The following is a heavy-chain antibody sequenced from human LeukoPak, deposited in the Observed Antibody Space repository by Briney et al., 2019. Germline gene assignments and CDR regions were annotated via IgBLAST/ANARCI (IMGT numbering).Heavy chain of an antibody. CDR3: ARDPSFFMIVVPYFHY. D-gene: IGHD3-22*01. CDR2: INPNSGGT. V-gene: IGHV1-2*02. J-gene: IGHJ4*02. Sequence: ASVKVSCKASGYTFTGYYMHWVRQAPGQGLEWMGWINPNSGGTNYAQKFQGRVTMTRDTSISTAYMELSRLRSDDTAVYYCARDPSFFMIVVPYFHYWGQGTLVTVSS. CDR1: GYTFTGYY.